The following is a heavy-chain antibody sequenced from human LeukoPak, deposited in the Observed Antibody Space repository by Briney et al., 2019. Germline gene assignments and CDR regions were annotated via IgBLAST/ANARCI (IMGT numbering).Heavy chain of an antibody. V-gene: IGHV3-23*01. CDR3: ANEYSKGDV. Sequence: GGSLRLSCAASGFTFPNYVMSWVRQAPGKGLEWVSSISDNGGNTYYADSVKGRFTISRDNSKNTLYLQMNSLRVEDAAVYYCANEYSKGDVWGQGTMVTVSS. CDR2: ISDNGGNT. J-gene: IGHJ3*01. D-gene: IGHD1-26*01. CDR1: GFTFPNYV.